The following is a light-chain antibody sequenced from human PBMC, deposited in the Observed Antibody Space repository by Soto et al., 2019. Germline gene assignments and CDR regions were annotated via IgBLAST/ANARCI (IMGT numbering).Light chain of an antibody. J-gene: IGKJ5*01. CDR3: QQYGSSAPIT. V-gene: IGKV3-20*01. Sequence: DIVLTQSPGTLSLSPGERATLSCRASQSVSSRYLAWYQQKPGQAPRLLIYGASSRATGIPDRFSGSGSGTDFTLTISRLEPEDFALYYCQQYGSSAPITFGQGTRLEIK. CDR1: QSVSSRY. CDR2: GAS.